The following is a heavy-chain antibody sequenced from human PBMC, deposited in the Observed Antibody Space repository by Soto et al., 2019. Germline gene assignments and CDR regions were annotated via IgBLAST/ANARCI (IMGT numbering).Heavy chain of an antibody. J-gene: IGHJ4*02. Sequence: QVQLQESGPGLVKPSQTLSLTCTVSGGSISTAGYYWSWIRQHPGKGLEWIGYIYYSGSTFYKPSLKRRVTISVDTSENQLSLKLSSVTAADTAVYYCAGAMSEYYFDYWGQGTLVTVSS. V-gene: IGHV4-31*03. CDR1: GGSISTAGYY. CDR3: AGAMSEYYFDY. CDR2: IYYSGST.